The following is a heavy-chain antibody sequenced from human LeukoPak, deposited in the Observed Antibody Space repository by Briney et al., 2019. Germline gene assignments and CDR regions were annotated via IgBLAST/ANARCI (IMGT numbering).Heavy chain of an antibody. Sequence: GGSLRLSCAASGFTVSSYAMHWVRQAPGKGLEWVALISYDGSNKYYADSVKARFIISRDNSKNTVYLQMNSLRAEDTAVYYCAELGITMVGGVLGKGTTVTISS. CDR2: ISYDGSNK. D-gene: IGHD3-10*02. CDR3: AELGITMVGGV. J-gene: IGHJ6*04. V-gene: IGHV3-30*04. CDR1: GFTVSSYA.